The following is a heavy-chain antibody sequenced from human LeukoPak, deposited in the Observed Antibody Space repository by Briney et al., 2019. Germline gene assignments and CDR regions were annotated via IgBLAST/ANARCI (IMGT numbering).Heavy chain of an antibody. D-gene: IGHD2-2*01. V-gene: IGHV1-8*01. CDR2: MNPNIGNT. Sequence: GASVKVSCKASGYTFTSYGINWVRQAPGQGLEWMGLMNPNIGNTGYAQKFQGRVTMTRNTSISTAYMELSSLRSEDTTVYYCARYCSSTSCYGTHSNNFDYWGQGTLVTVSS. J-gene: IGHJ4*02. CDR3: ARYCSSTSCYGTHSNNFDY. CDR1: GYTFTSYG.